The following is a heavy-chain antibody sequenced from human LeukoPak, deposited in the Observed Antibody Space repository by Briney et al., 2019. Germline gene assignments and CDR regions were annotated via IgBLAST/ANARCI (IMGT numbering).Heavy chain of an antibody. J-gene: IGHJ4*02. CDR2: ISGSGGST. CDR1: RFTFSSYA. Sequence: PGGSLRLSCAASRFTFSSYAMSWVRQAPGKGLEWVSAISGSGGSTYYADSVKGRFTISGDNSKNTLYLQMNSLRAEDTAVYYCAKVYDSSGYYFNYWGQGTLVTVSS. CDR3: AKVYDSSGYYFNY. V-gene: IGHV3-23*01. D-gene: IGHD3-22*01.